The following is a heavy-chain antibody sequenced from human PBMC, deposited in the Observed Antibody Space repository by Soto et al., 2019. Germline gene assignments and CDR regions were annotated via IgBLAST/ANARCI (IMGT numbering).Heavy chain of an antibody. CDR1: GYSISSGYY. CDR3: ARVAGSCYFDY. J-gene: IGHJ4*02. V-gene: IGHV4-38-2*01. Sequence: LSLTCAVSGYSISSGYYWGWIRQPPGKGLEWIGSIYHSGSTYYNPSLKSRVTISVGTSKNQFSLKLSSVTAADTAVYYCARVAGSCYFDYWGQGTLVTVSS. CDR2: IYHSGST. D-gene: IGHD2-15*01.